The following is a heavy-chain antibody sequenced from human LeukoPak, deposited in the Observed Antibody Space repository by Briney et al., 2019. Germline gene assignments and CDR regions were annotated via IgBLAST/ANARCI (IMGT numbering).Heavy chain of an antibody. D-gene: IGHD2-2*01. V-gene: IGHV4-39*01. CDR1: GGSISSSSYY. J-gene: IGHJ4*02. CDR2: IYYSGST. Sequence: KSSETLSLTCTVSGGSISSSSYYWGWIRQPPGKGLEWIGSIYYSGSTYYNPSLKSRVTISVDTSKNQFSLKLSSVTAADTAVYYCARGVPGYYFDYWGQGTLVTVPS. CDR3: ARGVPGYYFDY.